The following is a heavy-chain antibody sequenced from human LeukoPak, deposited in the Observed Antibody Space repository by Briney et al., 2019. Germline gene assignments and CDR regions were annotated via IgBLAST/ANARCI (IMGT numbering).Heavy chain of an antibody. CDR2: ISPYNGYT. V-gene: IGHV1-18*01. J-gene: IGHJ3*02. CDR3: AREERAFDI. Sequence: ASVKVSCKASGYTFTSYGISWVRQAPGQGLEWMGWISPYNGYTSYAQNFQGRVTMTTDASTSTAYMELRSLRSDDTAVYYCAREERAFDIWGQGTMVTVSS. D-gene: IGHD1-1*01. CDR1: GYTFTSYG.